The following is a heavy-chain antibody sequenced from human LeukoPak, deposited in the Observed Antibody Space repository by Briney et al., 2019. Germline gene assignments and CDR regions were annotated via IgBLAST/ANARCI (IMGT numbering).Heavy chain of an antibody. CDR2: IFPADSDT. V-gene: IGHV5-51*01. D-gene: IGHD2-2*01. Sequence: GESLKISCQGSGYSFTSYWISWVRQLPGKGLEWMGIIFPADSDTRYSPSFQGQVTISADKSISTAYLQWSSLKASDTAMYYCTRGVPKDYWGQGTLVTVSS. CDR3: TRGVPKDY. CDR1: GYSFTSYW. J-gene: IGHJ4*02.